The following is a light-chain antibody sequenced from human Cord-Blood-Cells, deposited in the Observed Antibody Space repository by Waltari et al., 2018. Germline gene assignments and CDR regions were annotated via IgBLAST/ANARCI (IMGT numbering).Light chain of an antibody. CDR2: DVS. CDR1: SSDVGGYNY. V-gene: IGLV2-14*01. Sequence: QSALTQSASVSGSPGPSITISCTGTSSDVGGYNYVSWYQQHPGKAPKLMIYDVSNRPSGVSNRFSGSKSGNTASLTISGLQAEDEADYYCSSYTSSSTYVFGTGTKVTVL. CDR3: SSYTSSSTYV. J-gene: IGLJ1*01.